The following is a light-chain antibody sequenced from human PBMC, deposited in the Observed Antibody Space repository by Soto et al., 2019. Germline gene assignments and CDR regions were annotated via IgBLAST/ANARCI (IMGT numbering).Light chain of an antibody. CDR1: SSDVGSYNL. V-gene: IGLV2-14*02. J-gene: IGLJ1*01. Sequence: QSALTQPASVSGSPGQSITISCAGTSSDVGSYNLVSWYQNHPGKAPKLMIYEGSKRPSGVSNRFSGSKSGNTASLTISGLQAADEADYYCSSYTSSSTPCVFGTGTKVTGL. CDR2: EGS. CDR3: SSYTSSSTPCV.